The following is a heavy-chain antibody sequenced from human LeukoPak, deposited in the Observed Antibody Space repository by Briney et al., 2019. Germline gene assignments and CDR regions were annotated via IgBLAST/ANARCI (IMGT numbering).Heavy chain of an antibody. Sequence: VGSLRLSCAASGFTFSTYAMSWVRQASGRGLQWVGLIRSKPSSYTTVYAASVKGRFTISRDDSKNTAYLQMRSLKAEDIVLYYSIGLECSGRSCSYLDCWGQGTMVSV. V-gene: IGHV3-73*01. CDR3: IGLECSGRSCSYLDC. CDR2: IRSKPSSYTT. J-gene: IGHJ4*02. CDR1: GFTFSTYA. D-gene: IGHD2-15*01.